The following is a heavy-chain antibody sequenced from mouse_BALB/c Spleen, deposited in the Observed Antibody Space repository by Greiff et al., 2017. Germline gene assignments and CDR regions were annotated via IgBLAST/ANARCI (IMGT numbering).Heavy chain of an antibody. Sequence: EVQLVESGGGLVKPGGSLKLSCAASGFTFSSYAMSWVRQTPEKRLEWVASISSGGSTYYPDSVKGRFTISRDNARNILYLQMSSLRSEDTAMYYCARPLITTATDWYFDVWGAGTTVTVSS. CDR1: GFTFSSYA. D-gene: IGHD1-2*01. CDR2: ISSGGST. CDR3: ARPLITTATDWYFDV. J-gene: IGHJ1*01. V-gene: IGHV5-6-5*01.